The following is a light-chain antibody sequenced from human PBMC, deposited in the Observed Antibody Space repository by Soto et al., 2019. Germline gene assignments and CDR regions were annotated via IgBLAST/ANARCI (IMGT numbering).Light chain of an antibody. J-gene: IGKJ2*01. V-gene: IGKV1-5*03. CDR3: QQYNDSFPYT. CDR1: QSISSW. Sequence: DIQLTQSPSTLSASVGDRVTITCRASQSISSWLAWYQQKPGTAPKLLIYGASNLKSGVPSRFSGFRSGTEFTLSVSSLQPDDFATYYCQQYNDSFPYTFGQGTKLEIK. CDR2: GAS.